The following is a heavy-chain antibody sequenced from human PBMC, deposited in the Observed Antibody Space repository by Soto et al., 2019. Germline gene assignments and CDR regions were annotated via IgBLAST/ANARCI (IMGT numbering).Heavy chain of an antibody. CDR3: AHGATSINHGYDY. V-gene: IGHV2-5*02. Sequence: QITLRESGPTLVKPTQTLTLTCTFSGFSVRSSGVAVGWIRQPPGKALEWLALVYWDDDKRYSPSLKNRLTITRDTSKNQVVLTMTNMDPVVTATYYCAHGATSINHGYDYWGQGTLVTVSS. D-gene: IGHD1-26*01. J-gene: IGHJ4*02. CDR2: VYWDDDK. CDR1: GFSVRSSGVA.